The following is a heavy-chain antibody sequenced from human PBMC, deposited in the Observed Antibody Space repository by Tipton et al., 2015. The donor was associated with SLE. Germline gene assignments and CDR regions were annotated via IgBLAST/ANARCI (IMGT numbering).Heavy chain of an antibody. CDR3: ALRWPDTWTTVY. CDR1: SYTFTSYG. J-gene: IGHJ4*02. D-gene: IGHD5-12*01. CDR2: ISTYNGNT. V-gene: IGHV1-18*01. Sequence: QVQLVQSGAEVKKPGASVKVSCKASSYTFTSYGISWVRQAPGHGLEWMGWISTYNGNTNFAQKLQGRVTMTTDTSTSTAYMELRNLRSDATAVYYCALRWPDTWTTVYWGQGTLVTVSS.